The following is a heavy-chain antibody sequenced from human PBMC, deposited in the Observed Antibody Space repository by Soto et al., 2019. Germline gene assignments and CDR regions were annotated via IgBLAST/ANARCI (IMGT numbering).Heavy chain of an antibody. Sequence: LSLSCAASGFTFSSYAMSWVRQAPGKGLEWVSAISGSGGSTYYADSVKGRFTISRDNSKNTLYLQMNSLRAEDTAVYYCAKIDGGNFHYYYYYGMDVWGQGTTVTVSS. D-gene: IGHD2-21*02. CDR2: ISGSGGST. CDR3: AKIDGGNFHYYYYYGMDV. V-gene: IGHV3-23*01. J-gene: IGHJ6*02. CDR1: GFTFSSYA.